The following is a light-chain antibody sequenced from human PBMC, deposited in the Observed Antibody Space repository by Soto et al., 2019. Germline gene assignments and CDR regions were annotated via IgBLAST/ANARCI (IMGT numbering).Light chain of an antibody. CDR3: QSYDSSLSGVV. V-gene: IGLV1-40*01. CDR1: SSNIGADYD. CDR2: DDN. J-gene: IGLJ2*01. Sequence: QSVLTQPPSVSGAPGQRVTISCTGSSSNIGADYDVHWYQHLPGTAPKLLIYDDNNRPSGVPDRFSGSKSGTSASLAITGLQAEDEADYYCQSYDSSLSGVVFGGGTKLPVL.